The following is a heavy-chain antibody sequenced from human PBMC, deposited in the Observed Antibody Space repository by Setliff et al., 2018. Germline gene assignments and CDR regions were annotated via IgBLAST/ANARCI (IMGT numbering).Heavy chain of an antibody. J-gene: IGHJ6*02. CDR2: IFTSGST. Sequence: KTSETLSLTCTVSGGSISSGTYYWSWIRQPAGKGLEWIGRIFTSGSTNYNPSLKSRVTISVDTSKNQFSLNLSSVTAADTAVYYCAKAFTYYNFWSGYGYGMDVWGQGTTVTVSS. CDR1: GGSISSGTYY. V-gene: IGHV4-61*02. D-gene: IGHD3-3*01. CDR3: AKAFTYYNFWSGYGYGMDV.